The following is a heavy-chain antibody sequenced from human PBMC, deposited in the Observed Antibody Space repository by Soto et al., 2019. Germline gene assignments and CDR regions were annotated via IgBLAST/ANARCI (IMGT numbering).Heavy chain of an antibody. CDR3: ARVRFLEWLSPHYYYMDV. CDR1: GGSISSSSYY. D-gene: IGHD3-3*01. V-gene: IGHV4-39*01. J-gene: IGHJ6*03. Sequence: PSETLSLTCAVSGGSISSSSYYWGWIRQPPGKGLEWIGNIYYSGSTYYNPSLKSRVIISGDTSKNQFSLKLSSVTAADTAVYYCARVRFLEWLSPHYYYMDVWGKGTTVTVSS. CDR2: IYYSGST.